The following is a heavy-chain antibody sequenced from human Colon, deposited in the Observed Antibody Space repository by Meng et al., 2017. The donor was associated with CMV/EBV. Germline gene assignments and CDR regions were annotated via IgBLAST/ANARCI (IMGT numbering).Heavy chain of an antibody. Sequence: VYLVGAGGGLVQPGGSLRLACAASGFTFSSKWMHWVRQGPGKGLVWVSRINTDGSTTYYADSVKGRFTISRDNAKNTLYLQMNSLRAEDTAVYYCASRDYWGQGTLVTVSS. J-gene: IGHJ4*02. CDR3: ASRDY. CDR1: GFTFSSKW. CDR2: INTDGSTT. V-gene: IGHV3-74*01.